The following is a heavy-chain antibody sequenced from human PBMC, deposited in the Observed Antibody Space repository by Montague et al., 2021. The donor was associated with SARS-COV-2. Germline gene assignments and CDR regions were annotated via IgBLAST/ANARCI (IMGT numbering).Heavy chain of an antibody. CDR2: TYYRSMWKS. CDR3: VRGIEAAGYYDY. D-gene: IGHD6-13*01. V-gene: IGHV6-1*01. J-gene: IGHJ4*02. CDR1: GDSVSSNSAT. Sequence: CAISGDSVSSNSATWNWIRQSPSRGLEWLGRTYYRSMWKSDYARXXKSRIAINPDTSKNQFSLQLSSVTPEDTALYYCVRGIEAAGYYDYWGQGTLVTVSS.